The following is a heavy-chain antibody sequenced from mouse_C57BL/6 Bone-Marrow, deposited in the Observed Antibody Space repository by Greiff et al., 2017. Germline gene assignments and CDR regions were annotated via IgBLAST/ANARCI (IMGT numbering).Heavy chain of an antibody. J-gene: IGHJ2*01. CDR2: IDPETGGT. CDR1: GYTFTDYE. V-gene: IGHV1-15*01. D-gene: IGHD1-1*01. CDR3: TWEGVEGGFDY. Sequence: VQLQQSGAELVRPGASVTLSCKASGYTFTDYEMHWVKQTPVHGLEWIGAIDPETGGTAYNQKFKGKAILTADKSSSTAYMELRSLTSEDSAVYYCTWEGVEGGFDYWGQGTTLTVSS.